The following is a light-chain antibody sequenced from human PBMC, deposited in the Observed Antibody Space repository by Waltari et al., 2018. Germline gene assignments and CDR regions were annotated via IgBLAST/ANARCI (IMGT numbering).Light chain of an antibody. Sequence: EIVLTQSPGTLSLSPAERATLSCRASQRVSSSYLAWYQQKPGQAPRLLIYGASSRATGIPDRFSGSGSGTDFTLTISRLEPEDFAVYYCQQYDSSPFTFGPGTKVDIK. CDR1: QRVSSSY. J-gene: IGKJ3*01. V-gene: IGKV3-20*01. CDR3: QQYDSSPFT. CDR2: GAS.